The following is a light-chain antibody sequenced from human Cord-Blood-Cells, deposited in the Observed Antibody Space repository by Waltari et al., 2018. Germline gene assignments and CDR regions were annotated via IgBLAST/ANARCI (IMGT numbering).Light chain of an antibody. J-gene: IGKJ2*01. V-gene: IGKV3-15*01. Sequence: EIVMTQSPATLSVSPGERATLSCRASQSVSSNLAWYQQKPGQAPRLLIYGASPRATGIPARVSGSGSGTEFTLTISSLQSEDFAVYYCQQYNNWSYTFGQGTKLEIK. CDR3: QQYNNWSYT. CDR2: GAS. CDR1: QSVSSN.